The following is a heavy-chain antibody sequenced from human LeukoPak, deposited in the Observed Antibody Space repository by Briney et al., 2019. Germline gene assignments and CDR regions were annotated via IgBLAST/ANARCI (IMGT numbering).Heavy chain of an antibody. V-gene: IGHV4-34*01. CDR1: GGSFSGYY. CDR2: INHSGST. J-gene: IGHJ4*02. Sequence: SETLSLTCAVYGGSFSGYYWTWIRQPPGKGLEWIGEINHSGSTNYSPSLKSRVTISVDTSKSQFSLKLSSVTAADTAVYYCARDNYHAGSDYWGQGTLVTVSS. CDR3: ARDNYHAGSDY. D-gene: IGHD4-11*01.